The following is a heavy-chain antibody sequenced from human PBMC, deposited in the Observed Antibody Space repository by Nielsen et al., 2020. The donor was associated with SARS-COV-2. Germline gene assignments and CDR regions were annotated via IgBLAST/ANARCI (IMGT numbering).Heavy chain of an antibody. CDR1: GFTFSSYW. V-gene: IGHV3-7*03. Sequence: GESLKSSCAAPGFTFSSYWMSWVRQAPGKGLEWVANIKQDGSEKYYVDSVKGRFTISRDNAKNSLYLQMSSLRTEDTALYYCAKGERSYDAFDIWGQGTMVTVSS. J-gene: IGHJ3*02. CDR3: AKGERSYDAFDI. D-gene: IGHD1-26*01. CDR2: IKQDGSEK.